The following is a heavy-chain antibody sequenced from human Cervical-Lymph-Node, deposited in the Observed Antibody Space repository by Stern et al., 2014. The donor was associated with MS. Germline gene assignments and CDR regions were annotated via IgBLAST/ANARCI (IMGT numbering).Heavy chain of an antibody. J-gene: IGHJ6*02. D-gene: IGHD4-23*01. V-gene: IGHV3-11*01. CDR3: ARSGDYGGNPDYYGMDV. CDR1: GFTFSDYY. Sequence: QVQLVESGGGLVKPGGSLRLSCAASGFTFSDYYMSWIRQAPGKGLEWVSYISSSGSNIYYADSVKGRFTISRDTDQNTLYLQMDSLRAEDTAVYYCARSGDYGGNPDYYGMDVWGQGTTVTVSS. CDR2: ISSSGSNI.